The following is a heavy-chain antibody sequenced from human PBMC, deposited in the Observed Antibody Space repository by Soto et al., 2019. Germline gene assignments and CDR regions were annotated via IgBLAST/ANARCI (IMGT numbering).Heavy chain of an antibody. Sequence: PGGSLRLSCAVSGFTFSSYAMHWVRQAPGKGLEWVAVISYDGSNKYYADSVKGRFTISRDNSKNTLYLQMNSLRAEDTAVYYCARGRGVLVPFAMEGWFDPWGQGTLVTVSS. CDR3: ARGRGVLVPFAMEGWFDP. D-gene: IGHD2-2*01. J-gene: IGHJ5*02. CDR1: GFTFSSYA. CDR2: ISYDGSNK. V-gene: IGHV3-30*04.